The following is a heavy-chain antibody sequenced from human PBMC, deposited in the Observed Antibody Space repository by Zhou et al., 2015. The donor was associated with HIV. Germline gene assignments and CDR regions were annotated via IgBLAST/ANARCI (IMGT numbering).Heavy chain of an antibody. CDR3: AREIEFGSGWFDH. J-gene: IGHJ5*02. V-gene: IGHV1-69*06. D-gene: IGHD6-19*01. CDR1: GVTFTNYA. CDR2: ITPMFGSA. Sequence: QVQLVQSGAEVKRPGSSVKVSCQASGVTFTNYAISWVRQAPGQRPEWMGNITPMFGSANHAQQFQGRVTLTADKSTSTAYMELSGLRSEDTAVYYCAREIEFGSGWFDHWGQGTPVTVSS.